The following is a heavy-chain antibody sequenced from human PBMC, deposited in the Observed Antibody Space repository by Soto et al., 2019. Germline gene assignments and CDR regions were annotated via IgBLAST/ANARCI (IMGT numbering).Heavy chain of an antibody. CDR1: GYTFTSYG. D-gene: IGHD6-19*01. CDR2: ISAYNGNT. J-gene: IGHJ6*02. CDR3: AREGGIAMAGNYYGMDV. V-gene: IGHV1-18*01. Sequence: ASVKVSCKASGYTFTSYGISWVRQAPGQGLEWMGWISAYNGNTNYAQKLQGRVTMTTDTSTSTAYMELRSLRSDDTAVYYCAREGGIAMAGNYYGMDVWGQGTTVTVSS.